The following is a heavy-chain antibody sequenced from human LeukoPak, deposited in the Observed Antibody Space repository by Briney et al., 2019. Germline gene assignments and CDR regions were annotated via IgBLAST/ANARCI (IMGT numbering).Heavy chain of an antibody. D-gene: IGHD5-18*01. CDR2: TYYRSKWYN. J-gene: IGHJ4*02. CDR3: ASSRREYSYGSFDY. Sequence: SQTLSFTCAISGDSVSSNSAAWNWTRQSPSRGLEWLGRTYYRSKWYNDYAVSVKSRITINPDTSKNQFSLQLNSVTPEDTAVYYCASSRREYSYGSFDYWGQGTLVTVSS. CDR1: GDSVSSNSAA. V-gene: IGHV6-1*01.